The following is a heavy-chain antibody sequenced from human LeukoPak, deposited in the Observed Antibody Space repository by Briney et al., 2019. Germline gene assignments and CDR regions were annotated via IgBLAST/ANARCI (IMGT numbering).Heavy chain of an antibody. Sequence: GGSLRLSCAASGFTFSSYAMNWVRQAPGKGLEWVSGISGSGGSTYYADSVKGRFTISRDNSKNTLYLQMNSLRAEDTAVYYCARGEYYYDSSGSNYFDYWGKGTLVTVSS. D-gene: IGHD3-22*01. CDR1: GFTFSSYA. CDR2: ISGSGGST. V-gene: IGHV3-23*01. J-gene: IGHJ4*02. CDR3: ARGEYYYDSSGSNYFDY.